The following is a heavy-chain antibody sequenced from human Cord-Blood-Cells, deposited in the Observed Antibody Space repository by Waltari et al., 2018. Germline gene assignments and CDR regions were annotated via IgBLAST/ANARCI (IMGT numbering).Heavy chain of an antibody. D-gene: IGHD1-26*01. V-gene: IGHV4-34*01. Sequence: QVHLQQWGAGLLKHSETPSLTCAVYGGSFSGSYWTWIGQPPGKGLEWIGDSNHSGSTNYNPSHKRRVTISVDTSKNQFSLKLSSVTAADTAVYYCARGGSRSYGHWFDPWGQGTLVTVSS. CDR2: SNHSGST. CDR1: GGSFSGSY. CDR3: ARGGSRSYGHWFDP. J-gene: IGHJ5*02.